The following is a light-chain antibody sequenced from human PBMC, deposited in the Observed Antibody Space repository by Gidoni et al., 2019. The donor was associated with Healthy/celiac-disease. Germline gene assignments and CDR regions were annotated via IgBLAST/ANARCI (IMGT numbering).Light chain of an antibody. J-gene: IGKJ1*01. V-gene: IGKV3-11*01. CDR3: QQRSNWPT. Sequence: EMVSTQSPATLSLSPGERATLSCRASQSVSSYFAWYQQKPGQAPRLLIYDASNRATGIPARFSGSGSGTDFTLTISSLEPEDFAVYYCQQRSNWPTFGQGTKVEIK. CDR1: QSVSSY. CDR2: DAS.